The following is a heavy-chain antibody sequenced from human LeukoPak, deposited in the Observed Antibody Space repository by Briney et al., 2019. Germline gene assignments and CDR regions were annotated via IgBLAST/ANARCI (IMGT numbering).Heavy chain of an antibody. CDR2: IWYDGSNK. CDR3: AKVISQDTATPPAFDI. V-gene: IGHV3-33*06. D-gene: IGHD5-18*01. CDR1: GFTFSSYG. Sequence: GGSLRLSCAASGFTFSSYGMHWVRQAPGKGLEWVAVIWYDGSNKYYADFVKGRFTISRDNSKNTLYLQMNSLRAEDTAVYYCAKVISQDTATPPAFDIWGQGTMVTVSS. J-gene: IGHJ3*02.